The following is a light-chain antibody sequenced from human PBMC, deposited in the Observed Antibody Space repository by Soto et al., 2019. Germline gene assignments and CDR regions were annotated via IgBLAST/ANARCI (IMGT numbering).Light chain of an antibody. J-gene: IGKJ1*01. CDR1: QGISNY. CDR2: AAS. Sequence: DIEMTQSPSSLSASVGDTVTITCRASQGISNYLAWYQQKPGKVPKLLIYAASTFQSGVPFRFSGRGSGTDFTLTISSLQPEDVATYYCQKYNSAPWTFDQGTKVEIK. V-gene: IGKV1-27*01. CDR3: QKYNSAPWT.